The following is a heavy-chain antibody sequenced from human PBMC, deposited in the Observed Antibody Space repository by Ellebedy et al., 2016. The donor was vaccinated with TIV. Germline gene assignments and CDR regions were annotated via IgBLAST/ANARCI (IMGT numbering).Heavy chain of an antibody. Sequence: GESLKISCAASGFTFSDYYMSWIRQAPGKGLEWVSYISSSSSHTNYADSVKGRFTISRDNAKNSLYLQMNSLRAEDTAVYYCARGWSLPDYWGQGTLVTVSS. J-gene: IGHJ4*02. CDR3: ARGWSLPDY. CDR2: ISSSSSHT. V-gene: IGHV3-11*06. D-gene: IGHD1-26*01. CDR1: GFTFSDYY.